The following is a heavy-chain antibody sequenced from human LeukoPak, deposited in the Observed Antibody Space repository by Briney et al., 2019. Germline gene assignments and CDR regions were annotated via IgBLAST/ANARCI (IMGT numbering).Heavy chain of an antibody. V-gene: IGHV4-39*01. D-gene: IGHD1-26*01. CDR3: ARQRIVGATRGFDY. Sequence: SETLSLTCTVSGRSISSSSYCWGWIRQPPGKGLEGIGSIYYSGSTYYNPSLKSRVTISVDTSKNQFSLKLSSVTAADTAVYYCARQRIVGATRGFDYWGQGTLVTVSS. CDR2: IYYSGST. J-gene: IGHJ4*02. CDR1: GRSISSSSYC.